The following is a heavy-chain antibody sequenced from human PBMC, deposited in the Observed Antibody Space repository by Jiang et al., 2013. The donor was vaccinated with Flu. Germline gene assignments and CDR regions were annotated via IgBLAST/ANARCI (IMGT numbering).Heavy chain of an antibody. V-gene: IGHV3-30*04. D-gene: IGHD5-12*01. J-gene: IGHJ4*02. CDR3: ARSQFYSGLDY. CDR2: ISYDGSST. Sequence: LESGGGVVQPGTSLRLSCAASKFAFNNFAMHWVRQAPGKGLQWVAFISYDGSSTYYGDSVKGRFTISRDNSLSALYLQMNSLRPEDTAVYYCARSQFYSGLDYWGQGTLVTVSS. CDR1: KFAFNNFA.